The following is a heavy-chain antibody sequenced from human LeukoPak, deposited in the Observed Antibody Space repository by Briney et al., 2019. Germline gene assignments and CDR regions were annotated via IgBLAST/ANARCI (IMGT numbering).Heavy chain of an antibody. J-gene: IGHJ3*02. CDR2: VSYDGGSK. Sequence: GGSLRLSCAASGFAFSSYAMHWVRQGPGKGLEWVALVSYDGGSKYYADSVKGRFTISRDNAKNSLYLQMNSLRAEDTAVYYCARVSPPARSAFDIWGQGTMVTVSS. V-gene: IGHV3-30-3*01. CDR1: GFAFSSYA. CDR3: ARVSPPARSAFDI.